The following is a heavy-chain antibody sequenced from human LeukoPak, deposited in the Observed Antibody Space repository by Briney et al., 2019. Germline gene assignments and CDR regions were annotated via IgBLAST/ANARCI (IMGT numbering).Heavy chain of an antibody. CDR1: GGSISSSSYY. D-gene: IGHD1-26*01. V-gene: IGHV4-39*07. Sequence: SETLSLTCTVSGGSISSSSYYWGWIRQPPGKGLEWIGSIYYSGSTYYNPSLKSRVTMSVDTSKNQFSLKLSSVPAADTAVHYCAREGVGLNAGNYWGQGTLVTVSS. CDR3: AREGVGLNAGNY. CDR2: IYYSGST. J-gene: IGHJ4*02.